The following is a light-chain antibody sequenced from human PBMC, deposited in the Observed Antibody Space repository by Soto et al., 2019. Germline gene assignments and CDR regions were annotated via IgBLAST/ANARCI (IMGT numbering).Light chain of an antibody. CDR1: SSNIGAGYD. V-gene: IGLV1-40*01. J-gene: IGLJ1*01. Sequence: QSVLTQPPSVSGAPGQRVTISCTGSSSNIGAGYDVHWYQQFPGTAPKLLIYANNNRPSGVPDRFSASKSGTSASLAITGLQADEEADYYCQSYDTTLRGVFGTGTKLTV. CDR3: QSYDTTLRGV. CDR2: ANN.